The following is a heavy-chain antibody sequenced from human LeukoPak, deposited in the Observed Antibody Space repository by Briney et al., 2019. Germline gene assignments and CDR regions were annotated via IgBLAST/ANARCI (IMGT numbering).Heavy chain of an antibody. J-gene: IGHJ6*03. V-gene: IGHV3-53*01. Sequence: GGSLRLSCAASGFTVSSNYMSWVRQAPGKGLEWVSVIYSGGSTNYADSVKGRFTISRDNSKNTLYLQMNSLRAEDTAVYYCARPRPDYYDSSGYDYYYYMDVWGKGTTVTVSS. CDR2: IYSGGST. D-gene: IGHD3-22*01. CDR3: ARPRPDYYDSSGYDYYYYMDV. CDR1: GFTVSSNY.